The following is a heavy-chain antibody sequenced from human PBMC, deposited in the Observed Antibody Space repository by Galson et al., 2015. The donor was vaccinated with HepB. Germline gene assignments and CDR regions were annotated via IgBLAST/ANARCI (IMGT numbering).Heavy chain of an antibody. CDR3: ARDGPGGRYFDSYYYYYIDV. V-gene: IGHV3-21*01. D-gene: IGHD3-9*01. J-gene: IGHJ6*03. CDR1: GFTFSRYS. Sequence: SLRLSCAGSGFTFSRYSMNWVRQAPGKGLEWVSSISSSSTYIHYADSVKGRFTISRDNAKNSLHLQMNSLRAEDTAVYYCARDGPGGRYFDSYYYYYIDVWGNGTTVTIS. CDR2: ISSSSTYI.